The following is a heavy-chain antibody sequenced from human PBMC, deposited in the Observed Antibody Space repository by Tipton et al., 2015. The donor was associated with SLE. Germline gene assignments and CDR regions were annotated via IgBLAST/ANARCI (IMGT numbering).Heavy chain of an antibody. Sequence: SLRLSCTASGFTFGDYAMSWVRQAPGKGLEWVSAISGSGASTYYADSVKGRFTISRDNSKNTLYLQMNSLRAEDTAVYYCAKEGATMVRGALHGAFDIWGQGTMVTVSS. V-gene: IGHV3-23*01. D-gene: IGHD3-10*01. CDR3: AKEGATMVRGALHGAFDI. J-gene: IGHJ3*02. CDR1: GFTFGDYA. CDR2: ISGSGAST.